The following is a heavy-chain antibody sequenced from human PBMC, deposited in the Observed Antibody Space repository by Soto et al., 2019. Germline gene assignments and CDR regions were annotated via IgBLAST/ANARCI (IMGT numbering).Heavy chain of an antibody. V-gene: IGHV1-18*01. D-gene: IGHD2-15*01. J-gene: IGHJ4*02. Sequence: QVQLVQSGAEVKKPGASVKVSCKASGYTFTSYGISWVRQAPGQGLEWMGWISAYNGNTNYAQKLQGRVTMTTDTSTSTAYMELRSLRSDDTAVYYCARARWVGYCSGGSCYLPHGSYWGQGTLVTVSS. CDR1: GYTFTSYG. CDR2: ISAYNGNT. CDR3: ARARWVGYCSGGSCYLPHGSY.